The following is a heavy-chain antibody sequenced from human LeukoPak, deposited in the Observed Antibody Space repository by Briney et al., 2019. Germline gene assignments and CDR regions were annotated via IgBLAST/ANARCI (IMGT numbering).Heavy chain of an antibody. CDR3: ASLYYDSGGNFDY. CDR1: GGSISSYY. Sequence: SETLSLTCTVSGGSISSYYWSWIRQPAGKGLEWIGRMYISGSTNHNPSLKSRVTMSVDTSKNQFSLKLSSVTAADTAVYYCASLYYDSGGNFDYWGQGTLVTVSS. J-gene: IGHJ4*02. V-gene: IGHV4-4*07. D-gene: IGHD3-22*01. CDR2: MYISGST.